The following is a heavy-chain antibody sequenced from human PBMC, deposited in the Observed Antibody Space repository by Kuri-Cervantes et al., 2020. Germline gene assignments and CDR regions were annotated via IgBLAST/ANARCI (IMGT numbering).Heavy chain of an antibody. Sequence: GGSLRLSCAASGFTVSSNYMSWVRQAPGKGLEWVSVIYSGGSTYYADSVKGRFTISRDNSKNSLYLQMNSLRAEDTAVYYCARDQPKSVYYDFWSGYPNWFDPWGQGTLVTVSS. CDR3: ARDQPKSVYYDFWSGYPNWFDP. J-gene: IGHJ5*02. V-gene: IGHV3-53*01. D-gene: IGHD3-3*01. CDR2: IYSGGST. CDR1: GFTVSSNY.